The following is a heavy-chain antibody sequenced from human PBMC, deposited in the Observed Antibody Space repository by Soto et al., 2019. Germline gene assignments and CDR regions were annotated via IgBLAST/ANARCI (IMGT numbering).Heavy chain of an antibody. CDR1: GFTFSSYS. Sequence: EVELVESGGNLVQPGGSLRLSCAASGFTFSSYSMNWVRQAPGKGLEWVSYISGSSSTTYYADSVKGRFTISRDNAKNSLYLQMNSLRDEDTAVYFCARETGLRSSGWSYYFDFWGQGTRVTVSS. V-gene: IGHV3-48*02. CDR3: ARETGLRSSGWSYYFDF. J-gene: IGHJ4*02. CDR2: ISGSSSTT. D-gene: IGHD6-19*01.